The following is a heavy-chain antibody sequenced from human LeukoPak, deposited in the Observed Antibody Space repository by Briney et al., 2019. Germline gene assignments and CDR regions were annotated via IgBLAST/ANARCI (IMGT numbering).Heavy chain of an antibody. CDR3: TTNNGEDSSGYLQDAFDV. CDR2: ISYDGSNK. D-gene: IGHD3-22*01. V-gene: IGHV3-30-3*01. Sequence: PGGSLRLSCAASGFTFSSYAMHWVRQAPGKGLEWVAVISYDGSNKYYADSVKGRFTISRDNSKNTLYLQMNSLKTEDTALYYCTTNNGEDSSGYLQDAFDVWGQGTMVTVSS. CDR1: GFTFSSYA. J-gene: IGHJ3*01.